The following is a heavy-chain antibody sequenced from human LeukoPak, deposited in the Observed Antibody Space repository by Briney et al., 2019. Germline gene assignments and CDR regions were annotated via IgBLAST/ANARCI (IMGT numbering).Heavy chain of an antibody. D-gene: IGHD3-3*01. Sequence: GGSLRLSCAASGFTFSSYSMNWVRQAPGKGLEWVSSIGSSSSYIYYADSVKGRFTISRDNAKNSLYLQMNSLRAEDTAVYYCARGGVELRFLEWLPYYYYGMDVWGQGTTVTVSS. V-gene: IGHV3-21*01. CDR2: IGSSSSYI. J-gene: IGHJ6*02. CDR1: GFTFSSYS. CDR3: ARGGVELRFLEWLPYYYYGMDV.